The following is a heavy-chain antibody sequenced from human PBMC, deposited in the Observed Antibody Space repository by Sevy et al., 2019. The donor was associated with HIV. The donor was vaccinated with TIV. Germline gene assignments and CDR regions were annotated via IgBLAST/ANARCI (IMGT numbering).Heavy chain of an antibody. J-gene: IGHJ3*02. CDR3: ARDRVGRSSSRWDRLDAFDI. D-gene: IGHD6-13*01. Sequence: APVKVSCKASGYTFTNYGISWVRQAPGQGLEWMGWISAYNGNTNYAQKLQGRVTMTTDTSTSTAYMVLRSLRSDDTAVYFCARDRVGRSSSRWDRLDAFDIWGQGTMVTVSS. V-gene: IGHV1-18*01. CDR1: GYTFTNYG. CDR2: ISAYNGNT.